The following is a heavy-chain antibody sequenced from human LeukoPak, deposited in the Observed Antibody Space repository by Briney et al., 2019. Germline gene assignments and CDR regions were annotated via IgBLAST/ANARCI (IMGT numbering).Heavy chain of an antibody. V-gene: IGHV3-30*02. Sequence: QTGGSLRLSCVASGFTFTTYAMHWVRQGPGKGLEWVAFIQYDGNTKYYVDSVKGRFTISRDTSKNTLFLQMSSLRAEDTAVYYCAKRGGTYSYYYYMDVWGKGTTVTVSS. J-gene: IGHJ6*03. D-gene: IGHD1-26*01. CDR3: AKRGGTYSYYYYMDV. CDR1: GFTFTTYA. CDR2: IQYDGNTK.